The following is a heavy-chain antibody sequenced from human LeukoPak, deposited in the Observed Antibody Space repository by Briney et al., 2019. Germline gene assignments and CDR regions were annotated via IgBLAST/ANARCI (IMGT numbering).Heavy chain of an antibody. D-gene: IGHD3-10*01. CDR3: ARSITMVRGVNSYYYGMDV. Sequence: GGSLRLSCAAAGFTFSSYWVHWVRQAPGKGLGWVSRINSDGSSTSYADSVKGRFTISRDNAKNTLYLQMNSLRAEDTAVYYCARSITMVRGVNSYYYGMDVWGKGTTVTVSS. J-gene: IGHJ6*04. CDR2: INSDGSST. V-gene: IGHV3-74*01. CDR1: GFTFSSYW.